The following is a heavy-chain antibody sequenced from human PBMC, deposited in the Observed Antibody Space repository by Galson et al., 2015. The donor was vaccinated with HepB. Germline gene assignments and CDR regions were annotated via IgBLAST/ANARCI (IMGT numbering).Heavy chain of an antibody. J-gene: IGHJ4*02. CDR3: ARFSYDSGGYYLGY. CDR1: GVSMNNYW. D-gene: IGHD3-22*01. Sequence: ETLSLTCTVSGVSMNNYWWSWIRQPPGKRLGWIGHINFSGSTTYNSSLKSRVTISVDTSKNQFSLKLNSVTAADTAVYYCARFSYDSGGYYLGYWGQGTLGTVSS. CDR2: INFSGST. V-gene: IGHV4-59*08.